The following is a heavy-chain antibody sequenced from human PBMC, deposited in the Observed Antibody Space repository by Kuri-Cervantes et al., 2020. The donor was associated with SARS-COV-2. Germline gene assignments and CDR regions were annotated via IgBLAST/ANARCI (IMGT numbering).Heavy chain of an antibody. CDR2: IGTAGDT. V-gene: IGHV3-13*03. CDR3: ARAYCSSTSCYDWGDNWFDP. CDR1: GFTFSSCD. Sequence: GGSLRLSCAACGFTFSSCDMHWVRQATGKGLEWVSAIGTAGDTYYPGSVKGQFTISRENAKNSLYLQMNSLRAGDTAVYYCARAYCSSTSCYDWGDNWFDPWGQGTLVTVSS. D-gene: IGHD2-2*01. J-gene: IGHJ5*02.